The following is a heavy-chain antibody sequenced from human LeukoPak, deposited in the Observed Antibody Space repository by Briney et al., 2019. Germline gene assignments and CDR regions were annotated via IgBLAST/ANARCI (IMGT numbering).Heavy chain of an antibody. Sequence: GASVKVSCKASGYTFTSYYMHWVRQAPGQGLEWMGIINPSGGSTSYAQKFQGRVTMTRDTFTSTVYMELSSLRSEDTAVYYCARSEYYGSGSYQYYYYGMDVWGQGTTVTVSS. CDR3: ARSEYYGSGSYQYYYYGMDV. D-gene: IGHD3-10*01. V-gene: IGHV1-46*01. CDR2: INPSGGST. CDR1: GYTFTSYY. J-gene: IGHJ6*02.